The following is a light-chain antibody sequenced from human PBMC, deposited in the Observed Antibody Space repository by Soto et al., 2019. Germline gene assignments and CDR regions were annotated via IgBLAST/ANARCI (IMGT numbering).Light chain of an antibody. Sequence: QSFLTQPASVSGSPGQSITISCTGTSSDVGGYIYVSWYQRHPGKAPKLMIYDVTSRPSGVSYRFSGSKSGNTASLTISGLQAEDEADYYCSSYTTSSSYVFGTGTKVTVL. CDR3: SSYTTSSSYV. CDR1: SSDVGGYIY. V-gene: IGLV2-14*01. CDR2: DVT. J-gene: IGLJ1*01.